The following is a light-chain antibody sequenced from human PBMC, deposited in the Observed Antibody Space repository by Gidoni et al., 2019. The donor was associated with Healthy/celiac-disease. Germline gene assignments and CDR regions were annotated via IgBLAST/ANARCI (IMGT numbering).Light chain of an antibody. V-gene: IGKV4-1*01. CDR2: WAS. J-gene: IGKJ4*01. Sequence: DIVMTQSPDSLAVSLGERATFNCKSSQSVLYSSNNKNYLAWYQQKPGQPPKLLIYWASTRESGVPDRFSGSGSGTDFTLTISSLQAEDVAVYFCQQYYTTPQAFXGXTKVEIK. CDR1: QSVLYSSNNKNY. CDR3: QQYYTTPQA.